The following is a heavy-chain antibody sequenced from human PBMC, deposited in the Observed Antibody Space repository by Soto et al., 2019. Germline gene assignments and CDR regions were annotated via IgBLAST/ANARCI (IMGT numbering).Heavy chain of an antibody. V-gene: IGHV3-30*18. D-gene: IGHD3-22*01. CDR3: AKDRYHYYDSSGYSDY. CDR2: ISYDGSNK. Sequence: GGSLRLSCAASGFTFSSYGMHWVRQAPGKGLEWVAVISYDGSNKYYADSVKGRFTISRDNSKNTLYLQMNSLRAEDTAVYYCAKDRYHYYDSSGYSDYWGQGTLVTVSS. J-gene: IGHJ4*02. CDR1: GFTFSSYG.